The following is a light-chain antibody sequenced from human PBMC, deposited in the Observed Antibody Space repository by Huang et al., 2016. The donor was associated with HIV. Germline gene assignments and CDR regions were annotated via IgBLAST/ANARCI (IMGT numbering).Light chain of an antibody. CDR1: QSINTY. CDR3: QQTYTGVT. V-gene: IGKV1-39*01. Sequence: DIQMTQSPSSLSASVGDRVTITCRASQSINTYLNWFQQKPGKAPKVLISGASTLQSGVPSRFSGGGSGTHFTLTITSLQPEEFATYYCQQTYTGVTFGQGTKVEIK. CDR2: GAS. J-gene: IGKJ1*01.